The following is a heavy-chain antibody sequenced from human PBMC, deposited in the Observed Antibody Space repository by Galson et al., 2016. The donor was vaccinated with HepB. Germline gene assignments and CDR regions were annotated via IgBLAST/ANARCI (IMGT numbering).Heavy chain of an antibody. CDR1: GGSITSGNYY. CDR3: ARDTYFYDGSGLDY. V-gene: IGHV4-39*01. Sequence: ETLSLTCTVSGGSITSGNYYWAWIRQPPGKGLEWIGTIYHSGITYYNPSLKSRVTVSVDTSKDQFSLKMNSVTAADTAVYYCARDTYFYDGSGLDYWGQGSLVTVSS. CDR2: IYHSGIT. D-gene: IGHD3-22*01. J-gene: IGHJ4*02.